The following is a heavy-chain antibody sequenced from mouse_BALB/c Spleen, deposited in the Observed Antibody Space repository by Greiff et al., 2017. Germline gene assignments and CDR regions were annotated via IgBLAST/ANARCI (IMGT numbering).Heavy chain of an antibody. D-gene: IGHD2-4*01. CDR2: ISSGGSYT. Sequence: EVKVVESGGDLVKPGGSLKLSCAASGFTFSSYGMSWVRQTPDKRLEWVATISSGGSYTYYPDSVKGRFTISRDNAKNTLYLQMSSLKSEDTAMYYCARQRIYYDYDDSYYFDYWGQGTTLTVSS. CDR1: GFTFSSYG. V-gene: IGHV5-6*01. J-gene: IGHJ2*01. CDR3: ARQRIYYDYDDSYYFDY.